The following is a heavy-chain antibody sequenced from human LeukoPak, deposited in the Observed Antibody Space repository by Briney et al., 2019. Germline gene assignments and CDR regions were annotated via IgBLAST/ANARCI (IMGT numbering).Heavy chain of an antibody. CDR3: AKDPPEMTVAGTAFDY. D-gene: IGHD6-19*01. J-gene: IGHJ4*02. Sequence: GGSLRLSCAASGFTFSSYAMSWVRQAPGKGLEWVSAISGSGGSTYYADSVKGRFTISRDNSKNTLYLQMNSLRAEDTAVYYCAKDPPEMTVAGTAFDYWGQGTLVTVSS. CDR1: GFTFSSYA. CDR2: ISGSGGST. V-gene: IGHV3-23*01.